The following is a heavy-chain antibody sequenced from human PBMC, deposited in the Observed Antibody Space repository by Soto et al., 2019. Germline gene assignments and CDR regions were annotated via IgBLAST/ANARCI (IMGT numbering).Heavy chain of an antibody. Sequence: SETLSLTCTVSGGSIRSSGYYWGWICRPPGMGLEWIGSIFHSGSTLYTPSLNGRVTISVDTSKNQFSLKMTSVTAADTAVYYCARHATYCSSNSCYEFDFWGQGSLVTVSS. V-gene: IGHV4-39*01. D-gene: IGHD2-2*01. CDR1: GGSIRSSGYY. CDR3: ARHATYCSSNSCYEFDF. CDR2: IFHSGST. J-gene: IGHJ4*02.